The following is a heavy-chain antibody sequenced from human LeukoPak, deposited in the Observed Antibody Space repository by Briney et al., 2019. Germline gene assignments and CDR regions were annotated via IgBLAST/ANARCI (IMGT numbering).Heavy chain of an antibody. Sequence: PSETLSLTCSVSGYSISRGYYWGWIRQPPGKGLEWIGTIFHSGSTYYNPSLKSRVTISVDTSKNQFPLKLSSVTAADTAVYYCARHLGYCSGSTCYSYYYYGMDVWGQGTTVTVSS. V-gene: IGHV4-38-2*02. CDR2: IFHSGST. D-gene: IGHD2-15*01. J-gene: IGHJ6*02. CDR1: GYSISRGYY. CDR3: ARHLGYCSGSTCYSYYYYGMDV.